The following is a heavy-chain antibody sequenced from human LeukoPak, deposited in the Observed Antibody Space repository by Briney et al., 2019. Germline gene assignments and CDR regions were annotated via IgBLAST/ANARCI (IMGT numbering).Heavy chain of an antibody. CDR3: ATRELLGYSYGLRTFNI. D-gene: IGHD5-18*01. CDR2: IYSGGIYNDGTT. V-gene: IGHV3-66*04. J-gene: IGHJ3*02. Sequence: GGSLRLSCAASGFTVSSNYMSWVRQAPGKGLEWVSVIYSGGIYNDGTTNYGDSVKGRFTISRDNSKNTLYLQMNSLRAEDTAVYYCATRELLGYSYGLRTFNIWGQGTTVTVSS. CDR1: GFTVSSNY.